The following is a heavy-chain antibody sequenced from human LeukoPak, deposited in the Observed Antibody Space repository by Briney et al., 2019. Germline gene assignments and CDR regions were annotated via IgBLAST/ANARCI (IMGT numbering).Heavy chain of an antibody. J-gene: IGHJ4*02. D-gene: IGHD3-10*01. V-gene: IGHV4-4*07. CDR1: GGSISSYY. Sequence: PSETLSLTCTVSGGSISSYYWSWIRQPAGKGLEWIGRIYTSGSTNYNPSLKSRVTMSVDTSKNQFSLKLSSVTAADTAVYYCAREEYYYGSGSYYTYWGQRTLVTVSS. CDR2: IYTSGST. CDR3: AREEYYYGSGSYYTY.